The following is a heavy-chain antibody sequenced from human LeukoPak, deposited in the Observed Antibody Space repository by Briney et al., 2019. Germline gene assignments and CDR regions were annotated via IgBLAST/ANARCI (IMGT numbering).Heavy chain of an antibody. CDR3: AGRDSSGYYTARYWYFDL. Sequence: SETLSLTCTVSGGSISSSSYYWGWIRQPPGKGLEWIGSIYYSGSTYYNPSLKSRVTISVDTSKNQFSLKLSSVTAADTAVYYCAGRDSSGYYTARYWYFDLWGRGTLVTVTS. CDR1: GGSISSSSYY. V-gene: IGHV4-39*07. CDR2: IYYSGST. D-gene: IGHD3-22*01. J-gene: IGHJ2*01.